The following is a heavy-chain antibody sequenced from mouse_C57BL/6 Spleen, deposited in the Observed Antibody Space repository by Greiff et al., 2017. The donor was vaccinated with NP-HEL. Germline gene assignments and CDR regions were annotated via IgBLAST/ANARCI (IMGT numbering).Heavy chain of an antibody. Sequence: QVQLQQSGPELVKPGASVKISCKASGYAFSSSWMNWVKQRPGTGLEWIGRIYPGAGDTNYNGKFKGKATLTADKSSSTAYMQLSSLTSEDSAVYVCARGGFGYLYAMDYWGQGTSVTVSS. CDR1: GYAFSSSW. J-gene: IGHJ4*01. V-gene: IGHV1-82*01. CDR3: ARGGFGYLYAMDY. CDR2: IYPGAGDT. D-gene: IGHD2-2*01.